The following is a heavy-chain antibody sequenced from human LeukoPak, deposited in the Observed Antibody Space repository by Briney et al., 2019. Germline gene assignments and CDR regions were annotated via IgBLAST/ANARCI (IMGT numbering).Heavy chain of an antibody. CDR3: AKDSYDYIWGSRFDY. V-gene: IGHV3-7*03. J-gene: IGHJ4*02. CDR1: GFTFSNYW. D-gene: IGHD3-16*01. Sequence: GGSLRLSCGASGFTFSNYWMSWVRQAPGKGLEWVINISQDGSGKNYADSVEGRFTISRDNSKNTLYLQMNSLRVEDTAVFYCAKDSYDYIWGSRFDYWAQGTLVTVSS. CDR2: ISQDGSGK.